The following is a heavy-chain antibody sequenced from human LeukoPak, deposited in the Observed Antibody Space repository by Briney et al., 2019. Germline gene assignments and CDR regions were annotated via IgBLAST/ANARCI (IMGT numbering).Heavy chain of an antibody. V-gene: IGHV1-69*01. J-gene: IGHJ4*02. CDR2: IIPIFGTA. CDR3: AREYGGAGGAMRY. CDR1: GGTXSSYA. D-gene: IGHD3-16*01. Sequence: GASVKVSCKASGGTXSSYAISGVRQAPGQGLEWMGGIIPIFGTANYAQKFQGRVTITADESTSTAYMELSSLRSEDTAVYYCAREYGGAGGAMRYWGQGTLVTVSS.